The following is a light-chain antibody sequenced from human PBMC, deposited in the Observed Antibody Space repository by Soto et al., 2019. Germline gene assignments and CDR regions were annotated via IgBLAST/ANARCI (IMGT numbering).Light chain of an antibody. V-gene: IGKV3-20*01. CDR1: QSVSSSY. CDR2: GAS. Sequence: EFVLTQSPGTLSLSPGERATLSCRASQSVSSSYLAWYQQKPGQAPRILLYGASSRATGIPDRFSGSGSQTDFTLTISRLEPEDFAVYYCQQYGSSPQTFGKGTKVEIK. CDR3: QQYGSSPQT. J-gene: IGKJ1*01.